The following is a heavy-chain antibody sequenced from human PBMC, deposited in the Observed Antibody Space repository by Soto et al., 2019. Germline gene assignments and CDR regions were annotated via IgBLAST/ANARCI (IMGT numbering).Heavy chain of an antibody. V-gene: IGHV1-8*01. Sequence: ASVKVSCKASGYTFTSYDINWVRQATGQGLEWMGWMNPNSGNTGYAQKFQGRVTMTRNTSISTAYMELSSLRSEDTAVYYCAREGLLWFGELLNALDYWGQGTLVTVSS. J-gene: IGHJ4*02. CDR1: GYTFTSYD. D-gene: IGHD3-10*01. CDR2: MNPNSGNT. CDR3: AREGLLWFGELLNALDY.